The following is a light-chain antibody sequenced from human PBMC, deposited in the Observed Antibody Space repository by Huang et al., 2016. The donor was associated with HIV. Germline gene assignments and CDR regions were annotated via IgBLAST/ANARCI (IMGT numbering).Light chain of an antibody. V-gene: IGKV1-17*03. CDR1: QAISNY. CDR3: LQHNTYPWT. J-gene: IGKJ1*01. Sequence: DIQMTQFPSVMSASVGDRVTITFRASQAISNYLAWFQQKPGKGPKRLIYAASNLQSGVPSRFSGSGSETEFTLTISSLQPEDFATYYCLQHNTYPWTFGQGTKVEIK. CDR2: AAS.